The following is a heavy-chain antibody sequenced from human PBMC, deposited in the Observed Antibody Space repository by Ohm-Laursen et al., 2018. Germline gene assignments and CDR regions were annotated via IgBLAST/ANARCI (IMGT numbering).Heavy chain of an antibody. V-gene: IGHV3-23*01. CDR3: AREAAWGKVDY. CDR2: ISATGDNT. CDR1: GFTFSSFA. D-gene: IGHD3-16*01. Sequence: SLRLSCAASGFTFSSFAMNWVRQAPGKGLEWVSVISATGDNTYYADSVKGRFTISRDNSRNTLYLQMSSLRAEDTAVYYCAREAAWGKVDYLGQGVLVTVSS. J-gene: IGHJ4*02.